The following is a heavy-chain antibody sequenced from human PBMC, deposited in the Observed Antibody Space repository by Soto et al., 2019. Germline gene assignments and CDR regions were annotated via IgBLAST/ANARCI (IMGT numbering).Heavy chain of an antibody. CDR1: GYTFTSYD. CDR3: ACREPPDHYYYMDV. Sequence: ASVKVSCKASGYTFTSYDINWVRQATGQGLEWMGWMNPNSGNTGYAQKFQGRVTMTRNTSISTAYMELSSLRSEDTAVYYCACREPPDHYYYMDVWGKGTTVTVPS. CDR2: MNPNSGNT. J-gene: IGHJ6*03. V-gene: IGHV1-8*01.